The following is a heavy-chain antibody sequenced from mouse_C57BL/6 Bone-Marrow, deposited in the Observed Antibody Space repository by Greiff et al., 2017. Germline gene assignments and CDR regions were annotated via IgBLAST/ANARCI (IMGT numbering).Heavy chain of an antibody. D-gene: IGHD4-1*01. CDR3: ARDRNWDAFFDY. J-gene: IGHJ2*01. Sequence: EVKVVESEGGLVQPGSSMKLSCTASGFTFSDYYMAWVRQVPEKGLEWVANINYDGSSTYYLDSLKSRFIISRDNAKNILYLQMSSLKSEDTATYYCARDRNWDAFFDYGGQGTTLTVSS. V-gene: IGHV5-16*01. CDR2: INYDGSST. CDR1: GFTFSDYY.